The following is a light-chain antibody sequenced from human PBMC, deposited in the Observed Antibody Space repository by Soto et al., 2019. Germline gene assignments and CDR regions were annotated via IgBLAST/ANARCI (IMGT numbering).Light chain of an antibody. Sequence: QSVLTQPPSVSGAPGQRVSISCTGSSTNIGAGYVVHWYQQRPGTAPKLLIVGNTIRPSGVPDRVSASTSGTSASLAITGLQAEDEGDYYCQSYASPRSARYVFGTGTKVTVL. CDR1: STNIGAGYV. J-gene: IGLJ1*01. V-gene: IGLV1-40*01. CDR3: QSYASPRSARYV. CDR2: GNT.